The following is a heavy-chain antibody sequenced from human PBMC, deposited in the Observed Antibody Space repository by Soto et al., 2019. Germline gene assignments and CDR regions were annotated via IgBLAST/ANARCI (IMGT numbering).Heavy chain of an antibody. Sequence: EVQLVESGGGLVQPGGSLRLSCAASGFTFSTYWMTWVRKPPGKGLEWVANMDQDGSETYYVDSVRGRFTVSRDNAKSSLYWQMNSLRVEDTAVYYCVCGGNFFIYWGQGTLVTVSP. J-gene: IGHJ4*02. CDR3: VCGGNFFIY. D-gene: IGHD3-16*01. CDR2: MDQDGSET. CDR1: GFTFSTYW. V-gene: IGHV3-7*01.